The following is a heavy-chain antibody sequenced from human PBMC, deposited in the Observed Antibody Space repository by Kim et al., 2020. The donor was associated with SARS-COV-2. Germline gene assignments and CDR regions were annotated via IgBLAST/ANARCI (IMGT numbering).Heavy chain of an antibody. Sequence: YAESVNGQFTITRDNAKNSLYLQMNSLRAEDTAVYYCARERCSSSCRTDYWGQGTLVTVSS. D-gene: IGHD6-13*01. CDR3: ARERCSSSCRTDY. V-gene: IGHV3-21*01. J-gene: IGHJ4*02.